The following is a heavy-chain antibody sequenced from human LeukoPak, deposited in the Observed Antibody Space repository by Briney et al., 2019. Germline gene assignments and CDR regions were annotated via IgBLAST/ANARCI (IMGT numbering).Heavy chain of an antibody. CDR3: VKHSAPVLAAARFDY. CDR1: GFTFSSYW. J-gene: IGHJ4*02. Sequence: GGSLRLSCAASGFTFSSYWMHWVRQGPGKGLVWVSRIKSDGSSTSYADSVKGRFTISRDNSKNTLYLQMNSLRAEDTALYYCVKHSAPVLAAARFDYWGQGNLVTVSS. V-gene: IGHV3-74*01. D-gene: IGHD2-2*01. CDR2: IKSDGSST.